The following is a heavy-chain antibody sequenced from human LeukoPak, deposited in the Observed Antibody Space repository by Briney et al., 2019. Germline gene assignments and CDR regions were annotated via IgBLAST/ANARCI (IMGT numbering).Heavy chain of an antibody. CDR2: INSDGSHT. Sequence: GGSLRLSCAASEFTFNNYWMHWVRQAPGKGLVWVSRINSDGSHTDYADSVKGRFTISRDNAKNTLFLQMNSLRAEDTAVYYCARENGDYFGYFDYWGQETLVTVSS. J-gene: IGHJ4*02. CDR1: EFTFNNYW. CDR3: ARENGDYFGYFDY. V-gene: IGHV3-74*01. D-gene: IGHD4-17*01.